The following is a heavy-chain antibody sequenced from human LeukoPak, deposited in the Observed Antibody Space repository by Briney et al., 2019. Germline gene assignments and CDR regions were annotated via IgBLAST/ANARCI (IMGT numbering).Heavy chain of an antibody. V-gene: IGHV3-23*01. CDR1: GFTFSFYD. D-gene: IGHD6-19*01. CDR3: AKQGTVSQWLVQFDAFDI. CDR2: ISGSGGST. Sequence: GGSLRLSCAASGFTFSFYDMNWVRQAPGKGLEWVSTISGSGGSTYYADSVKGRFTISRDNSKNTLYLQMNSLRAEDTAVYYCAKQGTVSQWLVQFDAFDIWGQGTMVTVSS. J-gene: IGHJ3*02.